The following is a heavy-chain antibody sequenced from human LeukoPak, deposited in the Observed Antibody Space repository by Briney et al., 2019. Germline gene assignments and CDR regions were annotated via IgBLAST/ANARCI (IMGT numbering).Heavy chain of an antibody. CDR3: ARDSGYSGYSDY. J-gene: IGHJ4*03. CDR1: GFTLSDYH. D-gene: IGHD5-12*01. V-gene: IGHV3-11*05. Sequence: KAGGSLRLSCTASGFTLSDYHMSWIRQAPGKGLEWVSYISSSSSYTDYADSVKGRFTISRDNAKNSLNLQMNSLRAEDTAVYYCARDSGYSGYSDYSGQGTLVTVSS. CDR2: ISSSSSYT.